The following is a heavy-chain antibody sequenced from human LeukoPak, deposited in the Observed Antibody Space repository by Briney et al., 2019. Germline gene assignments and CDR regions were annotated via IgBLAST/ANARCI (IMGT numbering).Heavy chain of an antibody. CDR1: GGSISSGGYS. V-gene: IGHV4-30-2*01. D-gene: IGHD6-13*01. CDR3: ARRIATSRGGFDP. Sequence: SETLSLTCAVSGGSISSGGYSWSWIRQPPGKGLEWIGYIYHSGSTYYNPSLKSRVTISVDRSKNQFSLKLSSVAAADTAVYYCARRIATSRGGFDPWGQGTLVTVSS. J-gene: IGHJ5*02. CDR2: IYHSGST.